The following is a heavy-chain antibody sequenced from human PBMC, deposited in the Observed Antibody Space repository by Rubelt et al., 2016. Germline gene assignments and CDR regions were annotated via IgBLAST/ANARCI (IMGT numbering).Heavy chain of an antibody. CDR1: GGSISSSGYY. CDR3: ARGPMADP. Sequence: QLQLQESGPGLVKPSETLSPTCTVSGGSISSSGYYWGWIRQPPGKGLEWIGYIYFSGSTYYNPSPKSRVTISVDTSKNQFSLKLHSMTAADTAVYYCARGPMADPWGQGTLVTVSS. CDR2: IYFSGST. J-gene: IGHJ5*02. V-gene: IGHV4-39*07. D-gene: IGHD5-24*01.